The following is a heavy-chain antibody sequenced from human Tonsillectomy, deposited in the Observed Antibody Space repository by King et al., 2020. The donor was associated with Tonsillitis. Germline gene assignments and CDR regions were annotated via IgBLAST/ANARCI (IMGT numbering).Heavy chain of an antibody. CDR2: ISNSGSAT. J-gene: IGHJ4*02. V-gene: IGHV3-11*01. CDR1: RFTFSDYY. Sequence: VQLVESGGGLVKRGGSLRLSCAASRFTFSDYYMGWIRQAPGEGLEWVSSISNSGSATYYADSVKGRFTISRDNAKNSLYLQMNSLRAEDTAVYYCASGADYCSGSSCYPVAFDHWGQGTLVTVSS. D-gene: IGHD2-15*01. CDR3: ASGADYCSGSSCYPVAFDH.